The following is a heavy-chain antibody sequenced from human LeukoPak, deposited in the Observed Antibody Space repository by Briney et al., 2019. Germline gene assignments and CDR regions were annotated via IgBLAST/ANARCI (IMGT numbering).Heavy chain of an antibody. CDR1: GFTFSQYA. D-gene: IGHD3-9*01. J-gene: IGHJ4*02. Sequence: GSLRLSCAASGFTFSQYAMRGVRPAPGKGPEWVSGISGSGDSTYYADSVKGRFTISRDNSKNTLYLQMNSLRAEDTAVYYCARSGKIYFDWLLDYWGQGTLVTVSS. V-gene: IGHV3-23*01. CDR2: ISGSGDST. CDR3: ARSGKIYFDWLLDY.